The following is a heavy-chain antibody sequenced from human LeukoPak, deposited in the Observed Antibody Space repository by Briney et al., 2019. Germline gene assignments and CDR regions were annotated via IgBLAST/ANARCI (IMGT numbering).Heavy chain of an antibody. Sequence: GGSLRLSCAASGFTFSSYSMNWVRQAPGKGLEWVSSISSSSSYIYYADSVKGRFTISRDNAKNSLYLQMNSLRAEDTAVYYCAREAITIFGVAGNAFDIWGQGTMVTVSS. CDR1: GFTFSSYS. CDR2: ISSSSSYI. CDR3: AREAITIFGVAGNAFDI. J-gene: IGHJ3*02. D-gene: IGHD3-3*01. V-gene: IGHV3-21*01.